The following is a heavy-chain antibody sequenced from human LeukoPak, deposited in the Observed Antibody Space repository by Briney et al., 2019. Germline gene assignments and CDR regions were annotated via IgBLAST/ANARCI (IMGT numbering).Heavy chain of an antibody. CDR2: ISSSSSYI. D-gene: IGHD2-15*01. Sequence: AGGSLRLSCAASGFTFSSYSMNWVRQAPGKGLEWVSSISSSSSYIYYADSVKGRFTISRDNAKNSLYLQMNSLRAEDTAVYYCARDLGVVVVAAIDAFDIWGQGTMVTVSS. CDR3: ARDLGVVVVAAIDAFDI. CDR1: GFTFSSYS. V-gene: IGHV3-21*01. J-gene: IGHJ3*02.